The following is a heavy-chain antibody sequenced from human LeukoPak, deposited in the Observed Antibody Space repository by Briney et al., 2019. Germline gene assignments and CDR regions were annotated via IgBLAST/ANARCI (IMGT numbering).Heavy chain of an antibody. CDR1: GGSFSGYY. CDR2: INHSGST. D-gene: IGHD2-2*01. Sequence: SETLSLTCAVYGGSFSGYYWSWIRQPPGKGLEWIGEINHSGSTNYNPSLKSRVTISVDTSKNQFSLKLSSVTAADTAVYYCARESPHCSSTSCYDYWGQGTLVTVSS. J-gene: IGHJ4*02. CDR3: ARESPHCSSTSCYDY. V-gene: IGHV4-34*01.